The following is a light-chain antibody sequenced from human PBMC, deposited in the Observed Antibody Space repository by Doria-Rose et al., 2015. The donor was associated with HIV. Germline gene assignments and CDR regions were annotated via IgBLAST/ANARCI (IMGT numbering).Light chain of an antibody. V-gene: IGLV1-40*02. CDR3: QSYDSSLSGYVV. CDR1: SSNIGAGYD. Sequence: QSVVTQPPSVSGAPGQRVTISCTGSSSNIGAGYDVHWYQQLPGTAPKLLIYGNSNRPSGVPDRFSGSKSGTSASLAITGLQAEDEADYSCQSYDSSLSGYVVFGGGTTVTVL. CDR2: GNS. J-gene: IGLJ2*01.